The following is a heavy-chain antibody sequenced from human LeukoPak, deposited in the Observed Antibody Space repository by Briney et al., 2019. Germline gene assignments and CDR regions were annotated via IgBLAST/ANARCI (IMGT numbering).Heavy chain of an antibody. CDR3: ARVTAAAGTYYYYGMDV. CDR1: GGSISNYY. CDR2: IYYSGST. D-gene: IGHD6-13*01. J-gene: IGHJ6*02. V-gene: IGHV4-59*01. Sequence: PSETLSLTCTVSGGSISNYYWSWIRQPPGKGLEWIGYIYYSGSTNYNPSLKSRVTISVDTSKNQFSLKLSSVTAADTAVYYCARVTAAAGTYYYYGMDVWGQGTTVTVSS.